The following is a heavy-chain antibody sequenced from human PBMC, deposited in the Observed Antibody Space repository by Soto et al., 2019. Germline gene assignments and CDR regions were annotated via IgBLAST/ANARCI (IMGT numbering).Heavy chain of an antibody. Sequence: TSETLSLTCTASGGSISSYYWSWIRQPQGKGLEWIGYIYYSGSTNYNPSLKSRVTISVDTSKNQFSLKLSSVTAADTAVYYCARGEDYDIVTGYPLGGFDPWGQGTLVTVSS. CDR1: GGSISSYY. J-gene: IGHJ5*02. CDR3: ARGEDYDIVTGYPLGGFDP. D-gene: IGHD3-9*01. CDR2: IYYSGST. V-gene: IGHV4-59*01.